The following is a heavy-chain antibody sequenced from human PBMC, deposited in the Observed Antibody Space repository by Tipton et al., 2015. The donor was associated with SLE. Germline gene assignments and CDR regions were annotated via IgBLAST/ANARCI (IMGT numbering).Heavy chain of an antibody. J-gene: IGHJ4*02. CDR2: IYHSGST. CDR3: ARAPGAYCGGDCYPHFDY. D-gene: IGHD2-21*01. V-gene: IGHV4-38-2*01. CDR1: GYSISSGYY. Sequence: TLSLTCAVSGYSISSGYYWGWIRQPPGKGLEWIGSIYHSGSTYYNPSLKSRVTISVGTSKNQFSLKLSSVTAADTAVYYCARAPGAYCGGDCYPHFDYWGQGTLVTVSS.